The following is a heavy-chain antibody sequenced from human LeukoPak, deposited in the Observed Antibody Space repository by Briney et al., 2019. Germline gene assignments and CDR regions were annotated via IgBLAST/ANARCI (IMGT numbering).Heavy chain of an antibody. CDR2: ISAYNGNT. V-gene: IGHV1-18*01. D-gene: IGHD3-3*01. Sequence: ASVKVSCKASGYTFTSYGISWVRQAPGQGLEWMGWISAYNGNTNYAQKLQGRVTMTTDTSTSTAYMELRSLRSDATAVYYCARVNYDFWSGLPNWFDPWGQGTLVTVSS. J-gene: IGHJ5*02. CDR1: GYTFTSYG. CDR3: ARVNYDFWSGLPNWFDP.